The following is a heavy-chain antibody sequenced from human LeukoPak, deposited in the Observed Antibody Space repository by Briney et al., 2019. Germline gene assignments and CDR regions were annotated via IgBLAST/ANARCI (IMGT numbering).Heavy chain of an antibody. CDR1: GGSISSSSYY. CDR3: ARVGKEWMVVNTYYMDV. J-gene: IGHJ6*03. D-gene: IGHD6-19*01. V-gene: IGHV4-39*01. CDR2: IYYSGST. Sequence: SETLSLTCTVSGGSISSSSYYWGWIRQPPGKGLEWIGSIYYSGSTYYNPSLKSRVTISVDTSKNQFSLKLSSVTAADTAVYYCARVGKEWMVVNTYYMDVWGKGTTVTVSS.